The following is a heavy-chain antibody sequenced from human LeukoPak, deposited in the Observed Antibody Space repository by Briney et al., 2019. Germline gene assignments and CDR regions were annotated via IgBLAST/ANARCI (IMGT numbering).Heavy chain of an antibody. J-gene: IGHJ6*04. CDR2: ISYDGSNK. CDR1: GFTFSSYG. D-gene: IGHD4-17*01. Sequence: GRSLRLSCAASGFTFSSYGMHWVRQAPGKGLEWVAVISYDGSNKYYADSVKGRFTISRDNSKNTLYLQMNSLRAEDTAVYYCAKVKVTTYYYGMDVWGKGTTVTVSS. CDR3: AKVKVTTYYYGMDV. V-gene: IGHV3-30*18.